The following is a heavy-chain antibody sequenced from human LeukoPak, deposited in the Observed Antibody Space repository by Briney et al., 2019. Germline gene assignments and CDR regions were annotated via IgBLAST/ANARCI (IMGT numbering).Heavy chain of an antibody. CDR1: GGSVNSYY. D-gene: IGHD5-12*01. Sequence: SETLSLTCTVSGGSVNSYYWSWIRQPPGKGLEWIGYIYYSGSTNYNPSLKSRVTISVDTSKNQFSLKLSSVTAADTAVYYCASHLGGLRSGSFDYWGQGTLVTVSS. CDR2: IYYSGST. CDR3: ASHLGGLRSGSFDY. V-gene: IGHV4-59*08. J-gene: IGHJ4*02.